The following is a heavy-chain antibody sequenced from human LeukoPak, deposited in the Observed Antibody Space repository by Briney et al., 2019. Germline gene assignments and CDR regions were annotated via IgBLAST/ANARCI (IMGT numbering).Heavy chain of an antibody. CDR3: TTELDVRPNHY. CDR2: IKRKSDGGTT. CDR1: GLTFSNAW. Sequence: GGSLRLSCAASGLTFSNAWMSWVRQVPGKGLEWVGRIKRKSDGGTTDYAARGKGRFTISRDDSTNTLYLQMNSLKSEDTAVYYCTTELDVRPNHYWGQGTLVTVSS. V-gene: IGHV3-15*01. D-gene: IGHD1-14*01. J-gene: IGHJ4*02.